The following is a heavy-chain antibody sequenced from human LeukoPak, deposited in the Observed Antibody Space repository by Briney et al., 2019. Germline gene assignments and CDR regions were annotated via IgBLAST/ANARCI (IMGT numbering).Heavy chain of an antibody. CDR1: GYSFTAYY. CDR3: ASLEYASGSSNSYYYYDGRDI. D-gene: IGHD3-10*01. CDR2: ISPTRGGT. Sequence: ASVKVSCKASGYSFTAYYIHWVRQAPGQGLEWMGRISPTRGGTKYAQKFLGRVSMTRDTSISTSNMELSSLRPDDTAVYYCASLEYASGSSNSYYYYDGRDIWGQGTMVTVSS. V-gene: IGHV1-2*02. J-gene: IGHJ6*02.